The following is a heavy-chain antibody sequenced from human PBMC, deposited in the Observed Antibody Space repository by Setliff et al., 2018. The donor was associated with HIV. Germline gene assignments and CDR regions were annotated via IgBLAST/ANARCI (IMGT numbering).Heavy chain of an antibody. CDR1: GFTFDDSA. V-gene: IGHV3-9*03. CDR2: IGWNSGSK. J-gene: IGHJ4*02. D-gene: IGHD3-10*01. Sequence: SLRPSCAASGFTFDDSAMHWVRQAPGKGLEWFAGIGWNSGSKGYADSVKGRFTISRDNAKNSLYLQMNSLRAEDMAFYYCAKARWELSDSPFFDYWGQGTLVTVSS. CDR3: AKARWELSDSPFFDY.